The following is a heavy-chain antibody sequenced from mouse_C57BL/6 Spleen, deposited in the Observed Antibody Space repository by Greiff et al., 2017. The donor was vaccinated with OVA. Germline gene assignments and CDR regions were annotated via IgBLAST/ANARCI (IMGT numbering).Heavy chain of an antibody. CDR3: ARGIYYDYDEAMDY. CDR1: GFTFSDFY. CDR2: CRNKANAYTT. D-gene: IGHD2-4*01. V-gene: IGHV7-1*01. J-gene: IGHJ4*01. Sequence: DVMLVESGGGLVQSGRSLRLSCATSGFTFSDFYMEWVRQAPGKGLEWIAACRNKANAYTTGYSASVKGRFIGSRDTSQSILYLQMNALRAEDTAIDYCARGIYYDYDEAMDYWGQGTSVTVAS.